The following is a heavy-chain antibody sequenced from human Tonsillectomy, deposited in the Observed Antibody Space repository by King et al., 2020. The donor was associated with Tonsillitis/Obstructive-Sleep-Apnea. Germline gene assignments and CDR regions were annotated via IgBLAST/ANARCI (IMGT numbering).Heavy chain of an antibody. V-gene: IGHV4-34*01. D-gene: IGHD2-2*01. J-gene: IGHJ3*02. CDR2: INHGGST. Sequence: VQLQQWGAGLLKPSETLSLTCAVSGGSFSGYYWSWIRQPPGKGLEWIGEINHGGSTNYNPSLKVRVTISVDTSKKQFSLTLSSVTAADTAVYYCARNDIVIVPGAMADAFDIWGQGTMVTVSS. CDR1: GGSFSGYY. CDR3: ARNDIVIVPGAMADAFDI.